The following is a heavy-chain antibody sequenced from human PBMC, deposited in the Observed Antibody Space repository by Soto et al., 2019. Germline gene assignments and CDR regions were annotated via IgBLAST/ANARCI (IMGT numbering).Heavy chain of an antibody. J-gene: IGHJ4*02. V-gene: IGHV4-39*01. Sequence: SEPLSHTCTVAGGAITIPSYYWCWIRQPPGKGLEWIGSIYYSGSTYYNPSLKSRVTISVDTSKNQFSLKLSSVTAADTAVYYCARPSPYGSGIHYFDYWGQGTLVNVS. CDR1: GGAITIPSYY. CDR2: IYYSGST. CDR3: ARPSPYGSGIHYFDY. D-gene: IGHD3-10*01.